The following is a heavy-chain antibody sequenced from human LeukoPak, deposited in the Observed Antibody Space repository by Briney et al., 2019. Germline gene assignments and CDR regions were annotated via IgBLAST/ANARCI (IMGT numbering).Heavy chain of an antibody. CDR1: GYTLTELS. J-gene: IGHJ5*02. Sequence: GASVKVSCKVSGYTLTELSMHWVRQAPGKGLEWMGGFDPEDGETIYAQKFQGRVTMTEDTSTDTAYMELSSLRSEDTAVYYCATFYDSSGYYYNWFDPRGQGTLVTVSS. V-gene: IGHV1-24*01. CDR2: FDPEDGET. D-gene: IGHD3-22*01. CDR3: ATFYDSSGYYYNWFDP.